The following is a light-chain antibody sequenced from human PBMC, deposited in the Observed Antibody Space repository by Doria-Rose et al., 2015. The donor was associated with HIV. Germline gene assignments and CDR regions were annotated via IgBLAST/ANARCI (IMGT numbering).Light chain of an antibody. J-gene: IGKJ1*01. V-gene: IGKV3-20*01. Sequence: EIVMTQSPGTLSLSPGERATLSCRASQSFSSNYLAWYQQKPGQALSLLIYDGSTRATGIPDRFSATEYGTDFTLTINRLEPEDFALYYCHQYGTAWTFGQGSKVEV. CDR2: DGS. CDR3: HQYGTAWT. CDR1: QSFSSNY.